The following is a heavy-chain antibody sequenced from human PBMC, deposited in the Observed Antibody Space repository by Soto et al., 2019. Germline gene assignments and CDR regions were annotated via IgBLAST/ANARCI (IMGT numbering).Heavy chain of an antibody. CDR1: SGSSSNSCP. CDR3: ARQYYFGSGSYCNRPFDF. J-gene: IGHJ4*02. CDR2: IDYSATT. D-gene: IGHD3-10*01. Sequence: LQPLSVTRRVASGSSSNSCPGHIRQHPGKGLELIGTIDYSATTYYNPALKSRVTISVDTSKNRFSLKLSSVTAADTAVYYCARQYYFGSGSYCNRPFDFWGQGTLVTVS. V-gene: IGHV4-39*01.